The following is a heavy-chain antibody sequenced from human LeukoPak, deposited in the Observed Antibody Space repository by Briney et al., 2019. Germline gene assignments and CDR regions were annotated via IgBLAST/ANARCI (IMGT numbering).Heavy chain of an antibody. CDR2: ISSSGSTI. D-gene: IGHD3-22*01. Sequence: GGSLRLSCAASGFTFSDYYMSWICQAPGKGLEWVSYISSSGSTIYYADSVKGRFTISRDNAKNSLYLQMNSLRAEDTAVYYCARDPSNYYDSSGRDAFDIWGQGTMVTVSS. CDR1: GFTFSDYY. CDR3: ARDPSNYYDSSGRDAFDI. V-gene: IGHV3-11*01. J-gene: IGHJ3*02.